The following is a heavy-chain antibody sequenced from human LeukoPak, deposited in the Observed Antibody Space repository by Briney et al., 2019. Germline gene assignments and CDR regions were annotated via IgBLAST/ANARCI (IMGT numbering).Heavy chain of an antibody. CDR3: ARHHCTGGSCQLF. D-gene: IGHD2-15*01. V-gene: IGHV4-39*01. CDR1: GGSLSSSNNY. CDR2: LSYSGST. Sequence: SETLSLTCTVSGGSLSSSNNYWGWIRQPPGKGLEWVGSLSYSGSTYYTPSLKSRVTISVDTSKNHFSLRLSSVTAADTAVYYCARHHCTGGSCQLFWGQGTLVTVSS. J-gene: IGHJ4*02.